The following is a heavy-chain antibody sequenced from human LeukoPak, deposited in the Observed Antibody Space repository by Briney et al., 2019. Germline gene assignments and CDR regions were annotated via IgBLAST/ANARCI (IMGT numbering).Heavy chain of an antibody. CDR3: AKVSDYYYYYGLDV. V-gene: IGHV1-8*01. Sequence: GASVKVSCKASGYTFTSYDINWVRQATGQGFGWMGWMNPNSGNTGYAQKFQGRVTMTRNTSISTAYMELSSLRSEDTAVYYCAKVSDYYYYYGLDVWGQGTTVTVSS. CDR2: MNPNSGNT. CDR1: GYTFTSYD. D-gene: IGHD2/OR15-2a*01. J-gene: IGHJ6*02.